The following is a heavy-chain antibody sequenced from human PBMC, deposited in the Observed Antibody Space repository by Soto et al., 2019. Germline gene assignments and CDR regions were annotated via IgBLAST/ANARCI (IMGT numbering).Heavy chain of an antibody. CDR2: ISYDGSNK. J-gene: IGHJ4*02. V-gene: IGHV3-30*18. Sequence: VGSLRLSCAASGFTFSSYGMHWVRQAPGKGLEWVAVISYDGSNKYYADSVKGRFTISRDNSKNTLYLQMNSLRAEDTAVYYCAKVVWELLGYLDYWGQGTLVTVSS. CDR1: GFTFSSYG. CDR3: AKVVWELLGYLDY. D-gene: IGHD1-26*01.